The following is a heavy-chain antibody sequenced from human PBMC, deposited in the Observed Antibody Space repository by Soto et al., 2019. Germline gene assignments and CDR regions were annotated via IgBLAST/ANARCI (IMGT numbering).Heavy chain of an antibody. D-gene: IGHD3-3*01. CDR2: IYYSGST. CDR3: ARDQGDFWSGYSDYYYYGMDV. Sequence: SETLSLTCTVSVGSISSYYWSWIRQPPGKGLEWIGYIYYSGSTNYNPSLKSRVTISVDTSKNQFSLKLSSVTAADTAVYYCARDQGDFWSGYSDYYYYGMDVWGQGTTVTVSS. V-gene: IGHV4-59*01. J-gene: IGHJ6*02. CDR1: VGSISSYY.